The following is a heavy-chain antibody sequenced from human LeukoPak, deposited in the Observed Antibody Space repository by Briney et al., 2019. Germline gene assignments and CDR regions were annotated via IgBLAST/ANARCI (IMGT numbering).Heavy chain of an antibody. CDR1: GGSISSGDYY. Sequence: SETLSLTCTVSGGSISSGDYYWSWIRQPPGKGLEWIGYIYYSGSTYYNPSLKSRVTISVDTSKNQFSLKLSSVTAADTAVYYCARLRIAAAGMGSVGGFDYWGQGTLVTVSS. CDR3: ARLRIAAAGMGSVGGFDY. D-gene: IGHD6-13*01. CDR2: IYYSGST. V-gene: IGHV4-30-4*08. J-gene: IGHJ4*02.